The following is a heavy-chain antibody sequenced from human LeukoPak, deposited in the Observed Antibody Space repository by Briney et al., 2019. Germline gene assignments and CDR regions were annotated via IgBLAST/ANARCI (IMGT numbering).Heavy chain of an antibody. CDR2: IYPYTGAT. CDR1: GYTFSGTGWY. CDR3: VRDGPAQMVDFDY. Sequence: ALVKVSCKASGYTFSGTGWYLYWLRQAPGQGLECMGWIYPYTGATHYAQKFQGRVAMTRDTSISTAYMELSRLRPDDTAVYCCVRDGPAQMVDFDYWGQGTLVTVSS. V-gene: IGHV1-2*02. D-gene: IGHD3-10*01. J-gene: IGHJ4*02.